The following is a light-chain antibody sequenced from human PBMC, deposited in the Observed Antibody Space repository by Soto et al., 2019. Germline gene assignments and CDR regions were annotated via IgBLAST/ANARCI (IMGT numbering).Light chain of an antibody. CDR2: EGS. CDR3: CSYAGSSTWV. CDR1: SSDVGSYNL. Sequence: QSALTQPASVSGSPGQSITISCTGTSSDVGSYNLVSWYQQHPGKAPKLMIYEGSKRPSGVSNRFSGSKSGITASPTISGLQAEDEADYYCCSYAGSSTWVFGGGTKLTVL. J-gene: IGLJ3*02. V-gene: IGLV2-23*01.